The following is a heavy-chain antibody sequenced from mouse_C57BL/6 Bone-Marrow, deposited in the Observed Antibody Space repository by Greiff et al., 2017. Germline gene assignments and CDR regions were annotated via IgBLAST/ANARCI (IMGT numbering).Heavy chain of an antibody. CDR1: GFSLSTFGMG. Sequence: QVTLKESGPGILQPSQTLSLTCSFSGFSLSTFGMGVGWIRQPSGKGLEWLAHIWWDDDKYYNPAMKSLLTISKVTTKNQVFLKIANVDTADTATYYCARIDSHWYFDVWGTGTTVTVSS. CDR2: IWWDDDK. V-gene: IGHV8-8*01. J-gene: IGHJ1*03. CDR3: ARIDSHWYFDV.